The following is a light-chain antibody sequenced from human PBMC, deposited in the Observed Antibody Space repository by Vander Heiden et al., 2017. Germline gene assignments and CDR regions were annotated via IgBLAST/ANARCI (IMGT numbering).Light chain of an antibody. V-gene: IGKV1-39*01. Sequence: DIQMTHSPSSLSASVGDRVTITCRASQSISSYLNCYQQKPGQAPKLLIYAASSSQSGVPSRFSGSGSATDFPLTISMLPPEDFATYYCQQSDSTPFTFGQGTKLEIK. J-gene: IGKJ2*01. CDR3: QQSDSTPFT. CDR2: AAS. CDR1: QSISSY.